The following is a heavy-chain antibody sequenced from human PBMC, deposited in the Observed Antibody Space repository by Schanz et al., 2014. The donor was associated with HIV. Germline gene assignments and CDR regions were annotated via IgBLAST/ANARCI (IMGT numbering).Heavy chain of an antibody. J-gene: IGHJ5*02. CDR2: IYYSGST. Sequence: QVQLQESGPGLVKPSETLSLTCTVSGGSISSQYWSWIRQPPGKGLEWIGNIYYSGSTNYNPSLKSRVTISVDTSKNQFSLKVTSVTAADTAVYYCARSRTGVVTDNNWFDPWGQGTLVTVSS. V-gene: IGHV4-59*11. CDR1: GGSISSQY. CDR3: ARSRTGVVTDNNWFDP. D-gene: IGHD3-3*01.